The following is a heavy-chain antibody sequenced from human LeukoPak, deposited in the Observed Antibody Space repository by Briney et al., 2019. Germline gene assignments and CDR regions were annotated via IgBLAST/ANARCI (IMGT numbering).Heavy chain of an antibody. D-gene: IGHD1-20*01. CDR1: GYTFTGYY. CDR2: INPNSGGT. V-gene: IGHV1-2*02. Sequence: GASVKVSCKASGYTFTGYYMHWVRQAPGQGLEWMGWINPNSGGTNYAQKFQGRVTMTEDTSTGTAYMQLSSLTSEDTAVYYCTTARRRDSWNPRFWGQGTLVSVSS. J-gene: IGHJ4*02. CDR3: TTARRRDSWNPRF.